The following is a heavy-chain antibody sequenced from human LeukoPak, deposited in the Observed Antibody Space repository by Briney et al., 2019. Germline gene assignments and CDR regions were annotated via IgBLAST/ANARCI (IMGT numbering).Heavy chain of an antibody. D-gene: IGHD3-16*02. CDR3: AKDPVVGAPHVFDI. CDR1: GFTFSTYA. CDR2: ISGGIMINT. Sequence: GGSLRLSCAASGFTFSTYAMSWIRQAPGKGLEWVAAISGGIMINTYYTDSVKGRFTISRDNSKNTLYLQMNSLRDDDTAVYYCAKDPVVGAPHVFDIWGQGTMVTVSS. J-gene: IGHJ3*02. V-gene: IGHV3-23*01.